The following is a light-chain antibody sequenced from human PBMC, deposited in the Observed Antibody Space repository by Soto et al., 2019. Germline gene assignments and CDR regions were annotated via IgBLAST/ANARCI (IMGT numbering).Light chain of an antibody. Sequence: DAVMTQSPDYLAASLGARATMRCKSSQCLLYSLDNKSYLAWYQQKPGQPPKXLIYWASTRASGVSERYSGSGSGTDFTLTINSLQAEDVEVYYCQQYLHNPRTFGQGTKVDIK. CDR3: QQYLHNPRT. J-gene: IGKJ1*01. V-gene: IGKV4-1*01. CDR2: WAS. CDR1: QCLLYSLDNKSY.